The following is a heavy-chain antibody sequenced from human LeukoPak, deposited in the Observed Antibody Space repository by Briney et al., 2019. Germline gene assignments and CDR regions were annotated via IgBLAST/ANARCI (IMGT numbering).Heavy chain of an antibody. CDR1: GGSISSGGYS. CDR2: IYHSGST. V-gene: IGHV4-30-2*01. Sequence: SETLSLTCAVSGGSISSGGYSWSWIRRPPGKGLEWIGYIYHSGSTYYNPSLKSRVTISVDRSKNQFSLNLSSVTAADTAVYYCARVVPAASSWFDPWGQGTLVTVSS. J-gene: IGHJ5*02. CDR3: ARVVPAASSWFDP. D-gene: IGHD2-2*01.